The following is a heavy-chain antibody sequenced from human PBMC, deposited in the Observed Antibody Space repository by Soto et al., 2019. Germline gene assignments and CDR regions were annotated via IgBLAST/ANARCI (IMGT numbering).Heavy chain of an antibody. D-gene: IGHD3-22*01. CDR3: ARVVVVIPPGYYYAMDV. V-gene: IGHV3-48*02. Sequence: PGGSLRLSCAASGFTFSSFHMNWVRQAPGRGLEWVAYITSSSDTIHYSGSVKGRFTISRDNGKNSLFLQMNSLRDEDTAVYYCARVVVVIPPGYYYAMDVWGQGTTVTVSS. CDR1: GFTFSSFH. CDR2: ITSSSDTI. J-gene: IGHJ6*02.